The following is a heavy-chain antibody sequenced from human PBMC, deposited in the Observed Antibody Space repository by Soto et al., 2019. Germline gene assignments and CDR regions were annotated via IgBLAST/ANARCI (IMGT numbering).Heavy chain of an antibody. Sequence: QITLKESGPTLVKPTQTLTLTCTFSGFSLSTSGVGVGWIRQPPGKALEWLALIYWDDDKRYSPSLKSRLTITKDTSKNPVVLTMTNKDPVDTATYYCAHSRCGGDCLQAYSSHYYYGMDVWGQGTTVTVSS. CDR1: GFSLSTSGVG. V-gene: IGHV2-5*02. CDR3: AHSRCGGDCLQAYSSHYYYGMDV. J-gene: IGHJ6*02. D-gene: IGHD2-21*02. CDR2: IYWDDDK.